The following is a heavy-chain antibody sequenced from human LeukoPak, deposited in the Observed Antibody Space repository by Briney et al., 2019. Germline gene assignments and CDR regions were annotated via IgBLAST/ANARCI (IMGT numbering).Heavy chain of an antibody. V-gene: IGHV1-69*13. CDR1: GYTFTSYG. D-gene: IGHD1-7*01. Sequence: SVKVSCKASGYTFTSYGISWVRQAPGQGLEWMGGIIPIFGTANYAQKFQGRVTITADESTSTAYMELSSLRSEDTAVYYCARTMITGTTTDYYYYGMDVWGQGTTVTVSS. J-gene: IGHJ6*02. CDR2: IIPIFGTA. CDR3: ARTMITGTTTDYYYYGMDV.